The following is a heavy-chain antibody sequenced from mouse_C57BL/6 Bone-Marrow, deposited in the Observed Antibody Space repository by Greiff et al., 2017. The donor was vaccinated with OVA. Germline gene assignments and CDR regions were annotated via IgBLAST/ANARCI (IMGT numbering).Heavy chain of an antibody. J-gene: IGHJ3*01. CDR1: GYTFTSYN. CDR3: ARGGGDLGDYYGSRFAY. D-gene: IGHD1-1*01. CDR2: IYPGNGDT. V-gene: IGHV1-12*01. Sequence: QSGAELVRPGASVKMSCKASGYTFTSYNMHWVKQTPRQGLEWIGAIYPGNGDTSYNQKFKGKATLTVDKSSSTTYMQLSSLTSEDSAVYFCARGGGDLGDYYGSRFAYWGQGTLVTVSA.